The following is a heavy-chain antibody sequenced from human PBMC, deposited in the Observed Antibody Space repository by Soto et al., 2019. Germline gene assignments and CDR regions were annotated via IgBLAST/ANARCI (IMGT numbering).Heavy chain of an antibody. J-gene: IGHJ4*02. D-gene: IGHD3-22*01. Sequence: QVQLVESGGGVVQPGRSLRLSCAASGFTFSSYGIHWVRQAPGKGLEWVAVISYDGSNRYYADSVKGRITISRDKSKNTLYLQMNSLRAEDTAVYYCAKGGYYDSSGYLGWLDYWGQGTLVTVSS. CDR1: GFTFSSYG. V-gene: IGHV3-30*18. CDR2: ISYDGSNR. CDR3: AKGGYYDSSGYLGWLDY.